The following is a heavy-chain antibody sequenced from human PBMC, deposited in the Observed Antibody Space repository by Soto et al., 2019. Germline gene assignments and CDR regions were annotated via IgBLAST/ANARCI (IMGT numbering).Heavy chain of an antibody. CDR3: ARAPGYSYGEDNWFDP. V-gene: IGHV4-30-4*01. Sequence: QVQLQESGPGLVKPLQTLSLTCTVSGGSISSGDYYWSWIRQPPGKGLEWIGYIYYSGSTYYNPSLKSRVTISVDTSKNQFSLKLSSVTAADTAVYYCARAPGYSYGEDNWFDPWGQGTLVTVSS. CDR2: IYYSGST. CDR1: GGSISSGDYY. D-gene: IGHD5-18*01. J-gene: IGHJ5*02.